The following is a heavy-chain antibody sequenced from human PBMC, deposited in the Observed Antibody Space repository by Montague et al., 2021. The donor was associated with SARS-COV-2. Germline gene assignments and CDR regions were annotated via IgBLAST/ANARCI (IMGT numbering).Heavy chain of an antibody. CDR3: ARGATRSFDH. CDR2: IFYSGST. Sequence: SETLSLTCSVSGDSLTYFYWSWLRQTPGKGLEWIGYIFYSGSTKYNPSLQSRVTFSVDTSMNQFSLNLDSVTAADTAVYYCARGATRSFDHWGQGVLVTVSS. D-gene: IGHD1-1*01. CDR1: GDSLTYFY. V-gene: IGHV4-59*01. J-gene: IGHJ4*02.